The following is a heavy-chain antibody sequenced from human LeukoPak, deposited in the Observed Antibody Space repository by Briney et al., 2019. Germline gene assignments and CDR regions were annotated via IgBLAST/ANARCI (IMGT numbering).Heavy chain of an antibody. Sequence: SVKVSCKASGGTFSSYAISWVRQAPGQGLEWMGGIIPIFGTADYAQKFQGRVTITADESTSTAYMELSSLRSEDTAVYYCARDRGFLEWFGYYYYMDVWGKGTTVTVSS. V-gene: IGHV1-69*01. D-gene: IGHD3-3*01. CDR3: ARDRGFLEWFGYYYYMDV. CDR1: GGTFSSYA. CDR2: IIPIFGTA. J-gene: IGHJ6*03.